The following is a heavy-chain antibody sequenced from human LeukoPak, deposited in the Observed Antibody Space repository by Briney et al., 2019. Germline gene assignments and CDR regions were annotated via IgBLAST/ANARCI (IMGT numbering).Heavy chain of an antibody. V-gene: IGHV4-59*01. D-gene: IGHD4-17*01. CDR2: IYYSGIS. CDR1: DGSISSFY. Sequence: SETLSLTCTVSDGSISSFYWSWIRQPPGKGLEWIGYIYYSGISHYNPSLKSRVTISVDTSKNQFSLKLSSVTAADTAVYFCARPVRRLRRDDAFDIWGHGTMVTVSS. CDR3: ARPVRRLRRDDAFDI. J-gene: IGHJ3*02.